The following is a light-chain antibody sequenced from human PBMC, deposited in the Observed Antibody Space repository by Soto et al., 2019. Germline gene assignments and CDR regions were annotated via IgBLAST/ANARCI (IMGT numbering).Light chain of an antibody. CDR2: AAS. J-gene: IGKJ2*01. CDR1: QSISSD. Sequence: DIQMTQSPSSLSASVGDRVIITCRASQSISSDLHWYQQKPGKAPKLLISAASILQSGVPSTFSGSGSGTVCTRTISSLQPEDFATYFCQQSFSTPYTIGQGTKRETK. CDR3: QQSFSTPYT. V-gene: IGKV1-39*01.